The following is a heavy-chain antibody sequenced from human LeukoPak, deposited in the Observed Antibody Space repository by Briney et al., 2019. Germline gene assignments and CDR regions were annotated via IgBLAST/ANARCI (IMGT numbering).Heavy chain of an antibody. V-gene: IGHV4-59*12. Sequence: SETLSLTCTVSGGSISSYYWSWIRQPPGKGLEWIGSIYHSGNTYYNPSLKSRVTISVDTSKNHFSLKLSSVTAADTAVYYCARDETYTSDWQSNHYYYYMDVWGKGTTVTVSS. J-gene: IGHJ6*03. D-gene: IGHD6-19*01. CDR3: ARDETYTSDWQSNHYYYYMDV. CDR1: GGSISSYY. CDR2: IYHSGNT.